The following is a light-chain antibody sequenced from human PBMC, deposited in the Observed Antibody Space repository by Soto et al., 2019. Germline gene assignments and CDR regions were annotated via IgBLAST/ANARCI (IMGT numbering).Light chain of an antibody. CDR3: QQYGSSPWT. J-gene: IGKJ1*01. V-gene: IGKV3-20*01. CDR1: QSVITNY. CDR2: GAS. Sequence: ENVLTQSPDTLSLSPGERATLSCRASQSVITNYLAWYQQKPGQAPRLLIYGASSRATGIPDRFSGSGSGTDFSLTVSRLEPEDFAVYYCQQYGSSPWTFGQRTKVDIK.